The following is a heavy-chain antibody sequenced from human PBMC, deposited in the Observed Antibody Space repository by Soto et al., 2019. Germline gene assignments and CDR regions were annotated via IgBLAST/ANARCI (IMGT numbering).Heavy chain of an antibody. CDR3: AKDGRRSQSYYDSEIGLYGMDV. CDR1: GFTFNNYG. D-gene: IGHD3-10*01. V-gene: IGHV3-30*18. J-gene: IGHJ6*02. CDR2: ISFDGNNK. Sequence: QVQLVESGGGVVQPGRSLRLSCAPSGFTFNNYGMHWVRQAPGKGLEWLALISFDGNNKHYADSVRGRFTISRDNSMNTLYLQMNSLRAEDTAVYYCAKDGRRSQSYYDSEIGLYGMDVWGQGTTVTVSS.